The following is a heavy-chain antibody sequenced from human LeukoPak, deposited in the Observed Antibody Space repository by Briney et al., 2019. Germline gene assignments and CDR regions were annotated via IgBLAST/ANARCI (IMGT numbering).Heavy chain of an antibody. D-gene: IGHD7-27*01. J-gene: IGHJ3*02. CDR3: AREGLGIGAFDI. CDR2: MNPNNGNT. CDR1: GYTFATCD. Sequence: GASVKVSCKASGYTFATCDINWVRQATGQGLEWMGWMNPNNGNTGYAQKFQGRVTMTRDTSINTAYMELSSLMSEDTAVYYCAREGLGIGAFDIWGQGTMVTVSS. V-gene: IGHV1-8*01.